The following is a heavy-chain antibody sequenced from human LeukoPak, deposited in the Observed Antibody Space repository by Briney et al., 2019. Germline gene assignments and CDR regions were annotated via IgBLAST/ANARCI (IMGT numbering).Heavy chain of an antibody. J-gene: IGHJ4*02. CDR3: VSRDYPADY. Sequence: PVRSLRLSCAASGFTFSGYWIHSVREAAGKRLGWVSRINRDGSSTNYADSVKGRFTISRDNAKNTLYLQMKSLRAEDTAVYYCVSRDYPADYWGQGTLVTVSS. CDR1: GFTFSGYW. D-gene: IGHD4-11*01. CDR2: INRDGSST. V-gene: IGHV3-74*01.